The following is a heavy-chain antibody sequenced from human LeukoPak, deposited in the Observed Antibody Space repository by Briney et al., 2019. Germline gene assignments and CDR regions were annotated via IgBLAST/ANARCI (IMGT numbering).Heavy chain of an antibody. D-gene: IGHD5-18*01. CDR1: GFTVNSNY. J-gene: IGHJ4*02. V-gene: IGHV3-53*01. Sequence: PGGSLRLSCAASGFTVNSNYMNWVRQAPGKGLEWVSVIYSGGSTYYADSVKGRFTISRDNAKNSLYLQMNSLRVEDTAVYYCARGWIQLFDYWGQGTLVTVSS. CDR3: ARGWIQLFDY. CDR2: IYSGGST.